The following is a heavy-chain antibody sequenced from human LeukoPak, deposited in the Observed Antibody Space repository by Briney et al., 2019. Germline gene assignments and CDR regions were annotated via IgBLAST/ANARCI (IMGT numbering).Heavy chain of an antibody. CDR1: GFTFSSYW. CDR2: INSDGSST. CDR3: AKAQYGGNVWGSGSYLSY. D-gene: IGHD3-16*01. Sequence: GGSLRLSCAASGFTFSSYWMHWVRQAPGKGLVWVSRINSDGSSTGYADSVKGRFTISRDNAKNTLYLQMNSLRAEDTAVYYCAKAQYGGNVWGSGSYLSYWGQGTLVTVSS. J-gene: IGHJ4*02. V-gene: IGHV3-74*01.